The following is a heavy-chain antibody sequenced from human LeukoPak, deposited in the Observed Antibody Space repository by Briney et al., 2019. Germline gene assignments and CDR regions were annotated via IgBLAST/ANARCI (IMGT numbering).Heavy chain of an antibody. CDR2: INPSGGST. CDR1: GYTFTGYY. V-gene: IGHV1-46*01. CDR3: ARHSSYFDY. D-gene: IGHD4-11*01. Sequence: ASVKVSCNASGYTFTGYYMHWVRQAPGQGLEWMGIINPSGGSTSYAQKFQGRVTMTRDMSTSTVYMELSSLRPEDTAVYYCARHSSYFDYWGQGTLVTVSS. J-gene: IGHJ4*02.